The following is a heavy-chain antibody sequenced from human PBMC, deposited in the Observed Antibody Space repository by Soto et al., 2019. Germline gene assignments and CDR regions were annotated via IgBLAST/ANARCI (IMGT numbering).Heavy chain of an antibody. Sequence: SETLSLTCPVSSDSMTSYYWSWIRQPSGKGLECIGYIYHSGITNYNPSLKSRVTISLDTSKTQFSLRLSSVTAADTAVYYCARMSLFYFFDSWGQGTLVTVSS. J-gene: IGHJ4*01. CDR2: IYHSGIT. V-gene: IGHV4-59*01. CDR3: ARMSLFYFFDS. D-gene: IGHD3-10*01. CDR1: SDSMTSYY.